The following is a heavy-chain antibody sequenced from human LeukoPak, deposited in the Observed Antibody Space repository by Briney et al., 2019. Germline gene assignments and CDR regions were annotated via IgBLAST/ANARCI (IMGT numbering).Heavy chain of an antibody. J-gene: IGHJ4*02. Sequence: GGSLRLSCTGSGFILGDYAVSWVRQAPGEGLEWVGFIRSKAYGGTTEHAASVQGRFTISRDDSKSIAYLQMTSLKTEDTAVYYCTIHDTSMATSVDYWGQGTLVTVSS. V-gene: IGHV3-49*04. CDR3: TIHDTSMATSVDY. D-gene: IGHD5-18*01. CDR2: IRSKAYGGTT. CDR1: GFILGDYA.